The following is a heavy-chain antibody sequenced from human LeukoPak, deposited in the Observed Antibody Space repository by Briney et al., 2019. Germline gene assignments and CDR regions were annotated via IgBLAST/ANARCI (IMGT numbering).Heavy chain of an antibody. V-gene: IGHV4-61*02. CDR1: GGSISSGSYY. CDR3: ARFLEWASFDP. Sequence: SETLSLTCTVSGGSISSGSYYWSWIRQPAGKGLEWIGRIYTSGSTNYNPSLKSRVTISVDTSKNQFSLKLSSVTAADTAVYYCARFLEWASFDPWGQGTLVTVSS. D-gene: IGHD3-3*01. CDR2: IYTSGST. J-gene: IGHJ5*02.